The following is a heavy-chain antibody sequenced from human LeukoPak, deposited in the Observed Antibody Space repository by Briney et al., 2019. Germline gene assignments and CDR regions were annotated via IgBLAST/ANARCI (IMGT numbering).Heavy chain of an antibody. D-gene: IGHD2-2*01. J-gene: IGHJ5*02. Sequence: PSETLSLTCAVYGGSFSGYYWSWVRQPPGKGLEWLGEINHSGSTNYNPSLKSRVTISVDTSKNQCSLKRSAGDAADTAVSYCARGRRSDIVVVPAAYNWFDPWGQGTLVTVSS. CDR1: GGSFSGYY. CDR2: INHSGST. V-gene: IGHV4-34*01. CDR3: ARGRRSDIVVVPAAYNWFDP.